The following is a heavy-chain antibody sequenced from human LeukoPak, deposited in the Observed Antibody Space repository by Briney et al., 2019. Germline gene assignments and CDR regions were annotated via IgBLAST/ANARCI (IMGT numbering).Heavy chain of an antibody. J-gene: IGHJ4*02. V-gene: IGHV3-48*03. CDR2: ISTSGSTI. Sequence: GGSLRLSCATSGFXFNLYAITWVRQAPGQGLEWDSYISTSGSTIYYADSVKGRFTISRDNAKNSLYLQMNSLRAEDTAAYYCARGRDYGSGTYDYWGQGTLVTVSS. CDR1: GFXFNLYA. D-gene: IGHD3-10*01. CDR3: ARGRDYGSGTYDY.